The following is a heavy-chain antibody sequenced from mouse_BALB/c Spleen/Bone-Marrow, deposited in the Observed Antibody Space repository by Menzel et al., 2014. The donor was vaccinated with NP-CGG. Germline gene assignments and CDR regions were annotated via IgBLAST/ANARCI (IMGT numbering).Heavy chain of an antibody. D-gene: IGHD1-1*02. CDR3: EERAEYGTPWYFDA. V-gene: IGHV1S135*01. CDR1: GYSFTGYN. J-gene: IGHJ1*01. CDR2: SDPYYGGT. Sequence: QLQESGPELEKPGASVKISCKASGYSFTGYNMNWVKQSNGKSLEWIGNSDPYYGGTSYNQKFKGKATLTVDKSSSTASIQQRSRKSEDSAFFYCEERAEYGTPWYFDAGGAGPPPPVSS.